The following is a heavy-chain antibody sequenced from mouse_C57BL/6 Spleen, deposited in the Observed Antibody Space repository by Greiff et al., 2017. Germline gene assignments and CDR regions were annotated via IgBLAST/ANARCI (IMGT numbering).Heavy chain of an antibody. D-gene: IGHD1-1*01. CDR3: ARRITTVGGYVDV. CDR2: INPGSGGT. Sequence: LVESGAELVRPGTSVKVSCKASGYAITNYLIEWVKQRPGQGLEWIGVINPGSGGTNYNEKFKGKATLTADKSSSTAYMQLSSLTSEDSAVYFCARRITTVGGYVDVWGTGTTVTVSS. V-gene: IGHV1-54*01. CDR1: GYAITNYL. J-gene: IGHJ1*03.